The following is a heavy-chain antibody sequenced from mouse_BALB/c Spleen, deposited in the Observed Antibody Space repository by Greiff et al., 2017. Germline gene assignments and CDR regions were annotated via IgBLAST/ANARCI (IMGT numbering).Heavy chain of an antibody. J-gene: IGHJ4*01. CDR3: ARNPLHYYGHYAMDY. Sequence: VQLVESGPGLVAPSQSLSITCTVSGFSLTSYGVHWVRQPPGKGLEWLGVIWAGGSTNYNSALMSRLSISKDNSKSQVFLKMNSLQTDDTAMYYCARNPLHYYGHYAMDYWGQGTSVTVSS. CDR2: IWAGGST. D-gene: IGHD1-1*01. V-gene: IGHV2-9*02. CDR1: GFSLTSYG.